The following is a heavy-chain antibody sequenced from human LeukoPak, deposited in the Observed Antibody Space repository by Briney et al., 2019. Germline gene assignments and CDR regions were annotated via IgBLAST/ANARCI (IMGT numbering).Heavy chain of an antibody. CDR2: IYTSGST. V-gene: IGHV4-61*02. D-gene: IGHD1-26*01. CDR1: GASISSGDYY. CDR3: ARLSRGGSYYYYYYMDV. Sequence: PSETLSLTCSVSGASISSGDYYWSWIRQPAGKGLEWIGRIYTSGSTTYNPSLKSRVTISGDTSKNQFSLKLSSVTAADTAVYYCARLSRGGSYYYYYYMDVWGKGTTVTISS. J-gene: IGHJ6*03.